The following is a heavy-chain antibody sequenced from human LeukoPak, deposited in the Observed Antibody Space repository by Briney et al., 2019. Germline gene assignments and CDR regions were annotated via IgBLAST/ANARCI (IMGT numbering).Heavy chain of an antibody. Sequence: PSETLSLTCTVSGGSISSSSYYWGWIRQPPGKGLEWIGSIYYSGSTYYNPSLKSRVTISVDTSKNQFSLKLSSVTAADTAVYYCARQSSSGYYYYYYMDVWGKGTTVTISS. CDR1: GGSISSSSYY. J-gene: IGHJ6*03. V-gene: IGHV4-39*01. CDR3: ARQSSSGYYYYYYMDV. CDR2: IYYSGST.